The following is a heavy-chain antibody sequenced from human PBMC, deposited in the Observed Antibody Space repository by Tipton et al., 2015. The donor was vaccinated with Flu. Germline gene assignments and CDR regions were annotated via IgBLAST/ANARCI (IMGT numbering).Heavy chain of an antibody. CDR2: IWYDGSNT. CDR1: GFDFSVYG. CDR3: VRLRTRVVTPREAFDI. Sequence: SLRLSCKASGFDFSVYGMHWVRQAPGKGLEWVAVIWYDGSNTHYADSVKGRFTVSRDKAMNTVFLNWSRLRASDTAMYYCVRLRTRVVTPREAFDIWGQGTMVIVSS. V-gene: IGHV3-33*01. J-gene: IGHJ3*02. D-gene: IGHD2-21*02.